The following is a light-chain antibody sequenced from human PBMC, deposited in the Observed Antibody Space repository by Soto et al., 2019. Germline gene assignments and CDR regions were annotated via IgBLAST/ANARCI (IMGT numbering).Light chain of an antibody. CDR2: DVS. Sequence: QSALTQPASVSGSPGQSITISCTGTSSDVGGYNYVSWYQQHPGKAPKLMIYDVSNRPSGVSNRFSGSKSGNTASLTISGLQAEDEAGYYCSSYTSSSTLNYVFGTGTKVTVL. V-gene: IGLV2-14*01. CDR1: SSDVGGYNY. J-gene: IGLJ1*01. CDR3: SSYTSSSTLNYV.